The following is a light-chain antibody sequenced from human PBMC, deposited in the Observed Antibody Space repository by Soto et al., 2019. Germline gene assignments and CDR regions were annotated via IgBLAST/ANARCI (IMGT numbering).Light chain of an antibody. CDR1: SSDVGGYNY. CDR2: EVS. CDR3: TSYTGCSTLDV. Sequence: QSALTQPACVSGSRGQSITISCTGTSSDVGGYNYASWYQQHPGKAPKLITYEVSNRPTGVSNRFSGSKSGHTASLTISGLQSEDEADYFCTSYTGCSTLDVCGTGTKVTVL. J-gene: IGLJ1*01. V-gene: IGLV2-14*01.